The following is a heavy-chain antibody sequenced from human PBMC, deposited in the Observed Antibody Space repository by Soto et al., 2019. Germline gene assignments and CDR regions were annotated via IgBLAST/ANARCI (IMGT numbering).Heavy chain of an antibody. CDR2: IIPILGTA. J-gene: IGHJ3*02. CDR1: GGTFSSYT. V-gene: IGHV1-69*08. CDR3: ARDDSSGTHAFDI. Sequence: GASVKVSCKASGGTFSSYTISWVRQAPGQGLEWMGRIIPILGTANYAQKFQGRVTITADKSTSTAYMELSSLRSEDTAVYYCARDDSSGTHAFDIWGQGTMVTVSS. D-gene: IGHD3-22*01.